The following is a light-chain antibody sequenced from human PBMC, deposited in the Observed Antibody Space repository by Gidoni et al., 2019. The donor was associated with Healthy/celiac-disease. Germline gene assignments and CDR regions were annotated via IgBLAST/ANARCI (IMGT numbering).Light chain of an antibody. V-gene: IGKV1-33*01. J-gene: IGKJ3*01. CDR1: QDISNY. CDR2: DAS. Sequence: DIQMTQSPSSLSASVGDRVTITCQASQDISNYFNWYQQKPGKAPKLLIYDASNLETGVPSRFSGSGSGTDFTFTIRSLQPEDIATYYCQQDDNYLFTFGPGTKVDIK. CDR3: QQDDNYLFT.